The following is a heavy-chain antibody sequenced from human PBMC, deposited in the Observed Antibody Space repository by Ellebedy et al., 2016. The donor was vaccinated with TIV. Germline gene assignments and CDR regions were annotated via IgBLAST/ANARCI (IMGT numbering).Heavy chain of an antibody. CDR1: GFTFSSYA. Sequence: PGGSLRLSCAGSGFTFSSYAMNWVRQAPGKGLEWVSYIDGSGGFIKYADSVKGRFTISRDNAKNSLYLQMNSLRAEDTAVYYCARDRGYDTFDYWGQGILVTVSS. D-gene: IGHD5-12*01. CDR3: ARDRGYDTFDY. J-gene: IGHJ4*02. V-gene: IGHV3-21*01. CDR2: IDGSGGFI.